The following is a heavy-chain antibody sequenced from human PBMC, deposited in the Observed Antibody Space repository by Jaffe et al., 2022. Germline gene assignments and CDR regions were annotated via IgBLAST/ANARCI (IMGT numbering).Heavy chain of an antibody. CDR2: INSDGSST. CDR3: ARESGVWFGELLSIRAFDI. Sequence: EVQLVESGGGLVQPGGSLRLSCAASGFTFSSYWMHWVRQAPGKGLVWVSRINSDGSSTSYADSVKGRFTISRDNAKNTLYLQMNSLRAEDTAVYYCARESGVWFGELLSIRAFDIWGQGTMVTVSS. J-gene: IGHJ3*02. V-gene: IGHV3-74*01. CDR1: GFTFSSYW. D-gene: IGHD3-10*01.